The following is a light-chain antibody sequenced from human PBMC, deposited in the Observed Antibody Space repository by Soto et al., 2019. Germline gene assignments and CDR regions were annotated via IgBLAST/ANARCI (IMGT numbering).Light chain of an antibody. J-gene: IGLJ1*01. V-gene: IGLV2-23*01. CDR2: EDT. Sequence: QSALTQPASVSGSPGQSITISCTGTSSDVGSYNLVSWYQQHPGKAPKLMIYEDTKRPSGVSNRFSGSKSGNTASLTISGLQAEDEADHYCCSYAGSTTYVFGTGTKVTVL. CDR3: CSYAGSTTYV. CDR1: SSDVGSYNL.